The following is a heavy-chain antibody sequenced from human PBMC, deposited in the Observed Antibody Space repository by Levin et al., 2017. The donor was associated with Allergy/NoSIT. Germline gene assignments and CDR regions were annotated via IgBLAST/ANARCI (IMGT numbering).Heavy chain of an antibody. J-gene: IGHJ4*02. V-gene: IGHV3-30*18. CDR3: AKEYGGAGSSYMAYFDS. D-gene: IGHD3-10*01. CDR2: ISYDGSLK. CDR1: GFTFRNHG. Sequence: SLKISCAASGFTFRNHGMQWVRQAPGKGLEWVAVISYDGSLKYYADSVRGRFTVSRDNSKDTLYLQMNSLRAEDTAVYYCAKEYGGAGSSYMAYFDSWGQGSLVTVSS.